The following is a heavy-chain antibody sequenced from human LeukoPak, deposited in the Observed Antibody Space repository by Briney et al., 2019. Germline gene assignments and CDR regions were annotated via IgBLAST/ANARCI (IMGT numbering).Heavy chain of an antibody. Sequence: PGGSLRLSCVASGFPFSSYWMTWVRQAPGKGLEWVANIKQDGSKKSYVDSVKGRFTISRDNAKNSLYLQMNSLRAEDTAICYCTRVGYIDEGIDYWGQGTLVTVSS. V-gene: IGHV3-7*04. J-gene: IGHJ4*02. CDR3: TRVGYIDEGIDY. CDR1: GFPFSSYW. CDR2: IKQDGSKK. D-gene: IGHD5-24*01.